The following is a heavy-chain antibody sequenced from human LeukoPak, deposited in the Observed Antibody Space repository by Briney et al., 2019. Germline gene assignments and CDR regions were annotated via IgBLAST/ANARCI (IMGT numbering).Heavy chain of an antibody. J-gene: IGHJ3*02. CDR1: GGSLTSYY. CDR3: ARDRGPNRGAFDI. Sequence: LSLTCTVSGGSLTSYYWSWIRQAPGKGLEWVSYISSSSSYTNYADSVKGRFTISRDNAKNSLYLQMNSLRAEDTAVYYCARDRGPNRGAFDIWGQGTMVTVSS. D-gene: IGHD2-8*01. CDR2: ISSSSSYT. V-gene: IGHV3-11*06.